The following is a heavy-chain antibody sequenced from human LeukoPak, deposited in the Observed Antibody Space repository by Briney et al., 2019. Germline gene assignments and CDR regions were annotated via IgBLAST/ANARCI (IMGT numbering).Heavy chain of an antibody. D-gene: IGHD3-22*01. CDR1: GFTFSRYG. CDR2: ISYDGSNK. Sequence: PGRSLRLSCAAPGFTFSRYGMHWVRQAPGKGLEWVAVISYDGSNKYYADSEKGRFTISRDNSKNTLYLQMNSLRAEDTAVYYCAKDRYYDSSGYPYYYGMDVWGQGTTVTVSS. CDR3: AKDRYYDSSGYPYYYGMDV. V-gene: IGHV3-30*18. J-gene: IGHJ6*02.